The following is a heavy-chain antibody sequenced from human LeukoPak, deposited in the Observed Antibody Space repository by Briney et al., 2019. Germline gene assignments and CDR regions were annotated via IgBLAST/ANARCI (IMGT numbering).Heavy chain of an antibody. V-gene: IGHV3-21*01. Sequence: GGSLRLSCAASGFTFSSYSMNWVRQAPGKGLEWVSSISSSSSYIYYADSAKGRFTISRDNAKNSLYLQMNSLRAEDTAVYYCARLGEPGDYDILTGPGDAFDIWGQGTMVTVSS. CDR1: GFTFSSYS. CDR2: ISSSSSYI. J-gene: IGHJ3*02. CDR3: ARLGEPGDYDILTGPGDAFDI. D-gene: IGHD3-9*01.